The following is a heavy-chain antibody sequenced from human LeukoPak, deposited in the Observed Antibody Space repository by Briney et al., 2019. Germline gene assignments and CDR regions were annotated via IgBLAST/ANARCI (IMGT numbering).Heavy chain of an antibody. CDR2: IHPSGTL. V-gene: IGHV4-31*03. J-gene: IGHJ4*02. D-gene: IGHD3-22*01. CDR1: GASFSGGDQY. CDR3: SRGLDSRKLGY. Sequence: SETLSLTCTVSGASFSGGDQYWNWIRQSPGKGLEWIGSIHPSGTLYNNPSLESRVTMSMDTSKNQFSLNLNSVTAADTAVYFCSRGLDSRKLGYWGQGTLVTVSS.